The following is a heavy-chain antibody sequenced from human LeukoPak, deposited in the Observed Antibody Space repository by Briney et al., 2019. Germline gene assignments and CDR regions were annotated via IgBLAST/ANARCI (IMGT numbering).Heavy chain of an antibody. J-gene: IGHJ5*02. CDR3: ARVDDFWSGYVFDP. V-gene: IGHV3-66*01. Sequence: GGSLRLSCAASGFTVSSNCMSWVRQAPGKGLEWVSVIYSGGSTYYADSVKGRFTISRDNSKNTLYLQMNSLRAEDTAVYYCARVDDFWSGYVFDPWGQGTLVTVSS. D-gene: IGHD3-3*01. CDR2: IYSGGST. CDR1: GFTVSSNC.